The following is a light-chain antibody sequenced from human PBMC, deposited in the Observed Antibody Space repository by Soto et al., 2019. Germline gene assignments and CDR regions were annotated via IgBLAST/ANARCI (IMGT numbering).Light chain of an antibody. V-gene: IGLV3-21*02. CDR1: NIGSRS. CDR2: DDT. Sequence: SYELTQPPSMSVAPGQTARIACGGNNIGSRSVHWYQQRPGQAPVLVLYDDTDRPSAIPERFSGSKSGTSASLAITGLQADDEADYYCQSYYRSLSSPIFGGGTKVTVL. CDR3: QSYYRSLSSPI. J-gene: IGLJ2*01.